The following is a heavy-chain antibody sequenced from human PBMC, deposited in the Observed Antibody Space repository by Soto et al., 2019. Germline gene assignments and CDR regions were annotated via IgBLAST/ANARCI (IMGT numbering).Heavy chain of an antibody. J-gene: IGHJ5*02. V-gene: IGHV3-9*01. Sequence: EVQLVESGGGLVQPGRSLRLSCAASGFTFDDYAMHWVRQAPGKGLEWVSGISWNSGSIGYADSVKGRFTISRDNAKNSLYLQMNSLRDEDTALYYCAKGKGYNWNNEWWFDPWGQGTLVTVSS. D-gene: IGHD1-20*01. CDR3: AKGKGYNWNNEWWFDP. CDR2: ISWNSGSI. CDR1: GFTFDDYA.